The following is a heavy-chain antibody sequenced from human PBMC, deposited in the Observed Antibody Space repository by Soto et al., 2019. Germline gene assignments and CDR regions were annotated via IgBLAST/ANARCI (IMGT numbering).Heavy chain of an antibody. V-gene: IGHV1-69*06. CDR2: IIPIFGTA. CDR1: GGTFSSYA. CDR3: ARGTDFWSGSTLYYFDY. J-gene: IGHJ4*02. D-gene: IGHD3-3*01. Sequence: SVKVSCKASGGTFSSYAISWVRQAPGQGLEWMGGIIPIFGTANYAQKFQGRVTITADKSTSTAYMELSSLRSEDTAVYYCARGTDFWSGSTLYYFDYWGQGTLVTVS.